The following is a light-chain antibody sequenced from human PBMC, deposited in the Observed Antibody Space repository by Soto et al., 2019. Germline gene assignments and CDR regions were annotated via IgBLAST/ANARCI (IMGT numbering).Light chain of an antibody. CDR2: DTS. J-gene: IGKJ1*01. Sequence: EIVLTQSPGTLSLSPGERATLSCRASQSVSSRYLAWYQQKPGQAPRLLIYDTSGRATGIPDRFSGSGSGTDFPLAISRLEPEDFAVYDCQQCGSSPSFGQGTKLELK. V-gene: IGKV3-20*01. CDR3: QQCGSSPS. CDR1: QSVSSRY.